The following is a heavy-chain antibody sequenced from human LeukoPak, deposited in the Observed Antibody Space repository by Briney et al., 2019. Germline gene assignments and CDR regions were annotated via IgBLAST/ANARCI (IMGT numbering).Heavy chain of an antibody. Sequence: PGGSLRLSCAASGFTFSSYAMSWVRQAPGKGLEWVSAISGSGGSTYYADSVKGRFTISRDNSKNTLYLQVNSLRAEDTAVYYCVKLSGYYFGTDAFDIWGQGTMVTVSS. CDR3: VKLSGYYFGTDAFDI. CDR1: GFTFSSYA. V-gene: IGHV3-23*01. J-gene: IGHJ3*02. CDR2: ISGSGGST. D-gene: IGHD3/OR15-3a*01.